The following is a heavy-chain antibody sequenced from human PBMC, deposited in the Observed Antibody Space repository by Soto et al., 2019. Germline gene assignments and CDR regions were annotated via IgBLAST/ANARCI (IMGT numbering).Heavy chain of an antibody. CDR1: GFPFSRYE. V-gene: IGHV3-48*03. J-gene: IGHJ6*02. CDR2: ISESGTSM. Sequence: GSLRLSCAASGFPFSRYEMNWVRQAPGKGLEWISYISESGTSMYYADAVKGRFAISRDNAQDSLYLQMNSLRIEDTAVYYCARDQEVHDSRGHKIRAMDVWGQGTTVTV. CDR3: ARDQEVHDSRGHKIRAMDV. D-gene: IGHD6-19*01.